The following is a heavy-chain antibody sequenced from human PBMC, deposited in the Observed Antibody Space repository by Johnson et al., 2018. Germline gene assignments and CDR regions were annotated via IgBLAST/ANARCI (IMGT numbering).Heavy chain of an antibody. CDR1: GFTFASYV. CDR2: ISRDGTKK. V-gene: IGHV3-30*18. CDR3: AKGTQMLYYYYRDV. D-gene: IGHD2-8*01. Sequence: QVQVVESGGGVVQPGKSLRLSCVASGFTFASYVLHWVRRAPGKGLEWVAIISRDGTKKYYIDSVKARFNIPRENSKNTLFLQMNTLRAEDKAGYYCAKGTQMLYYYYRDVWVKGTTVTVSS. J-gene: IGHJ6*03.